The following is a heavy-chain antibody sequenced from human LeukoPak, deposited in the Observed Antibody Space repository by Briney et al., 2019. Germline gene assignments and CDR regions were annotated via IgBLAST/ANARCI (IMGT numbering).Heavy chain of an antibody. D-gene: IGHD3-22*01. Sequence: PSETLSLTCAVSGYPITNGHYWGWIRQPPGKGLEWIGSIFHSGSTNYKPSLRSRVTISVDTSKNQFSLKLSSVTAADTAVYYCARHAGSYYTYNYDYWGQGTLVTVSS. J-gene: IGHJ4*02. CDR1: GYPITNGHY. CDR2: IFHSGST. CDR3: ARHAGSYYTYNYDY. V-gene: IGHV4-38-2*01.